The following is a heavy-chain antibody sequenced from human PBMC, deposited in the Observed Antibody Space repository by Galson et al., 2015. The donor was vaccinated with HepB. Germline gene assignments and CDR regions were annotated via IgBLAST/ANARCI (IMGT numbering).Heavy chain of an antibody. J-gene: IGHJ6*02. D-gene: IGHD3-10*01. CDR3: AREAPMVRGVIVYGMDV. Sequence: SVKVSCKASGYTFTTYAMHWVRQAPGLGLEWMGWINTNTGNPTYTQGFTGRFVFSLDTSVSTAYLQISSLRADDTAVYYCAREAPMVRGVIVYGMDVWGQGTTVTVSS. CDR1: GYTFTTYA. V-gene: IGHV7-4-1*02. CDR2: INTNTGNP.